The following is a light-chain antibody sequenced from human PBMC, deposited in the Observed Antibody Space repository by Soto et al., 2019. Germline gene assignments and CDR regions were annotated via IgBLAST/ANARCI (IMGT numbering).Light chain of an antibody. V-gene: IGLV1-47*01. CDR1: SSNIGSEY. J-gene: IGLJ3*02. CDR3: AARDDSLSGHWV. Sequence: QAVLTQPPSASGTPGQRVNISCSGSSSNIGSEYVVWYQHLPGTAPKLLIYRNNQRPSGVPDRFAGSKSGTSASLAISGLRSEDEADYYCAARDDSLSGHWVFGGGTKLTVL. CDR2: RNN.